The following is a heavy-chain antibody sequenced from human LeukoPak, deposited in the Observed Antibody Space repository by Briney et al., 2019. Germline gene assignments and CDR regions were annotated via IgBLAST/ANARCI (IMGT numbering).Heavy chain of an antibody. Sequence: SVKVSCKASGGTFSSYAISWVRQAPGQGLEWMGGVIPIFGTANYAQKFQGRVTITADESTSTAYMELSSLRSEDTAVYYCARQVVVVPVDLNWFDPWGQGTLVTVSS. CDR2: VIPIFGTA. CDR3: ARQVVVVPVDLNWFDP. CDR1: GGTFSSYA. J-gene: IGHJ5*02. V-gene: IGHV1-69*13. D-gene: IGHD2-2*01.